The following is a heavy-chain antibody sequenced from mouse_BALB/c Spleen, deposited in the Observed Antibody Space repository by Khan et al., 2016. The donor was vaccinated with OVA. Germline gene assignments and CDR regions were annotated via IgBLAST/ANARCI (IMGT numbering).Heavy chain of an antibody. CDR3: TRGGGNRFAY. Sequence: VQLQQSGAELVRPGVSVKISCKGSGYTFTDFTMHWVKQSHAKSLEWIGVISTYYGDVTYNQKFKGKATMTVDKSSSTAYMELARLTSEDSAIYCCTRGGGNRFAYWGQGTLVTVSA. CDR1: GYTFTDFT. V-gene: IGHV1S137*01. CDR2: ISTYYGDV. J-gene: IGHJ3*01.